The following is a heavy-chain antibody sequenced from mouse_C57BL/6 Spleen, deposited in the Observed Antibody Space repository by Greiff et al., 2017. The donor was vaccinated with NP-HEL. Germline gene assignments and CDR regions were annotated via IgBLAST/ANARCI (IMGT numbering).Heavy chain of an antibody. D-gene: IGHD2-4*01. Sequence: VQLKESGPELVKPGDSVKISCKASGYSFTGYFMNWVMQSHGKSLEWIGRINPYNGDTFYNQKFKGKATLTVDKSSSTAHMELRSLTSEDSAVYYCARGDYDYKDFDYWGQGTTLTVSS. CDR1: GYSFTGYF. V-gene: IGHV1-20*01. CDR2: INPYNGDT. CDR3: ARGDYDYKDFDY. J-gene: IGHJ2*01.